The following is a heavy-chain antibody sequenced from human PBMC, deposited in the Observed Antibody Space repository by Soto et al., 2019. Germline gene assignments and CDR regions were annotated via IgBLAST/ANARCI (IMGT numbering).Heavy chain of an antibody. Sequence: GGSLRLSCAASGFTFTNYAMSWVRQAPGKGLEWVSAIRGSGGSTYSADSVKGRFTISRDNTNNTLYLQMSSLSAEDTAVYYCAKCRGGSCYYFGMDVWGQGTTVTVSS. V-gene: IGHV3-23*01. CDR1: GFTFTNYA. J-gene: IGHJ6*02. CDR3: AKCRGGSCYYFGMDV. CDR2: IRGSGGST. D-gene: IGHD2-15*01.